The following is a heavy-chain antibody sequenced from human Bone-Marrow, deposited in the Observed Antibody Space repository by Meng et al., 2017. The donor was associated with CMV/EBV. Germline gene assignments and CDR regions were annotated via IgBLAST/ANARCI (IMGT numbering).Heavy chain of an antibody. CDR2: INPNSGGT. J-gene: IGHJ5*02. CDR1: GYTFTGYY. Sequence: ASVKVSCKASGYTFTGYYMHWVRQAPGQGLEWMGWINPNSGGTNYAQKFQGRVTMTRDTSISTAYMELSRLRSDDTAVYYCARGVPPFRFLEWSHNSNRFDPWGQGTLVTVSS. D-gene: IGHD3-3*01. V-gene: IGHV1-2*02. CDR3: ARGVPPFRFLEWSHNSNRFDP.